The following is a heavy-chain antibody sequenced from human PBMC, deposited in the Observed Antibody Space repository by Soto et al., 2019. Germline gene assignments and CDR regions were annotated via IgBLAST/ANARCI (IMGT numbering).Heavy chain of an antibody. CDR2: IFSDNER. D-gene: IGHD4-17*01. J-gene: IGHJ6*02. CDR3: ARMNVDSYQFYYAMDV. V-gene: IGHV2-26*01. Sequence: SGPTLVNPTETLTLTCTVSGFSLTTGKMGVSWIRQPPGKALEWLAHIFSDNERSYSTSLQGRLTISKDTSGSQVVLSMTNVDPVDTATYYCARMNVDSYQFYYAMDVWGQGTTVTAP. CDR1: GFSLTTGKMG.